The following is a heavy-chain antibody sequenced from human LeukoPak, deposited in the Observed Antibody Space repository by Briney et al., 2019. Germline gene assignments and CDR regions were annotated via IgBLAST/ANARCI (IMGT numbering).Heavy chain of an antibody. V-gene: IGHV3-7*01. CDR3: ARLKDTATRYDY. CDR1: EFIFSSHW. D-gene: IGHD5-18*01. CDR2: INPDGSMT. J-gene: IGHJ4*02. Sequence: GGSLRLSCAASEFIFSSHWMSWVRQAPGKGLEWVASINPDGSMTKYVDSVRGRFTISRDNTKNSLYLRMNSLRVEDMALYFCARLKDTATRYDYWGQGTLVTVSS.